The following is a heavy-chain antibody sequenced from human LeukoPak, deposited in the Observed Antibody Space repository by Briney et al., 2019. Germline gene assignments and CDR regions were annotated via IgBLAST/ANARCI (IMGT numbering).Heavy chain of an antibody. J-gene: IGHJ4*02. CDR3: ARLNYYYDSSGYYPSSPFDY. V-gene: IGHV4-39*01. CDR2: IYYSGST. Sequence: PSETLSLTCTVSGGSISSSSYYWGWIRQPPGKGLEWFGSIYYSGSTYYNPSLKSPVTISVDTSKNQFSLKLSSVTAADTAVYHCARLNYYYDSSGYYPSSPFDYWGQGTLVTVSS. CDR1: GGSISSSSYY. D-gene: IGHD3-22*01.